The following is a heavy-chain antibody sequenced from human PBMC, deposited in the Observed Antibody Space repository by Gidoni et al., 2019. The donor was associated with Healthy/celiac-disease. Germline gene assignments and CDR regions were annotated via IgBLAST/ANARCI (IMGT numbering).Heavy chain of an antibody. J-gene: IGHJ2*01. CDR3: ARVIRWYFDL. V-gene: IGHV3-72*01. Sequence: EVQRVESGGGLVQPGGSLRLSCAASGFTFSDHYMDWVRQAPGKGLEWVGRTRNKANSYTTEYAASVKGRFTISRDDSKNSLYLQMNSLKTEDTAVYYCARVIRWYFDLWGRGTLVTVSS. CDR2: TRNKANSYTT. CDR1: GFTFSDHY.